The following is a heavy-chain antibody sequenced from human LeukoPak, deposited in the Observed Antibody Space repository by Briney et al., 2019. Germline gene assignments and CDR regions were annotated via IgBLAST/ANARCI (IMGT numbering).Heavy chain of an antibody. J-gene: IGHJ5*02. V-gene: IGHV1-69*06. D-gene: IGHD3-9*01. Sequence: SVNVSCKASGGTFSSYAISWVRQAPGQGLEWMGGIIPIFGTANYAQKCQGRVTITADKSTSTAYMELSSLRSEDTAVYYCARHEVRYFDWFHRGHSGPNWFDPWGQGTLVTVSS. CDR2: IIPIFGTA. CDR3: ARHEVRYFDWFHRGHSGPNWFDP. CDR1: GGTFSSYA.